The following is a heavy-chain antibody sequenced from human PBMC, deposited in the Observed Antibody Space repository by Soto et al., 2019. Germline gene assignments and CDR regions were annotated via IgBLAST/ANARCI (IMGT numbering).Heavy chain of an antibody. D-gene: IGHD6-6*01. CDR2: IYDSESA. Sequence: QVQLQESGPGLVKPSQTLSLTCSVSGESISSGGYYWSWIRHHPGKGLEWIGYIYDSESAYYNPSLKSXVXXXMXXSKNHFAMRLSSVTAADTAVYYCARASSSSSAPDYWGQGTLATVSS. J-gene: IGHJ4*02. CDR1: GESISSGGYY. V-gene: IGHV4-31*03. CDR3: ARASSSSSAPDY.